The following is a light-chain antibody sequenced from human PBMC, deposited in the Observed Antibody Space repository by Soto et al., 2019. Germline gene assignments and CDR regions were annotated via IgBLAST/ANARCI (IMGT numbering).Light chain of an antibody. CDR1: QSIGIW. V-gene: IGKV1-5*03. CDR3: QQYNDYSWT. CDR2: KAS. Sequence: IQMTQSPSTLSASVGDRVAITCRASQSIGIWLAWYQQKPGKAPRFLIYKASSLESGVPSRFSGSGYGTAFTLTITSLPPDDFATYYCQQYNDYSWTFGQGTKVEIK. J-gene: IGKJ1*01.